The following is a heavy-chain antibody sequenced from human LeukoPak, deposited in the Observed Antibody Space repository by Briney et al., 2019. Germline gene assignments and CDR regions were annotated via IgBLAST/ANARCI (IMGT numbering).Heavy chain of an antibody. CDR1: GFTVSSNY. V-gene: IGHV3-66*01. D-gene: IGHD1-26*01. J-gene: IGHJ4*02. CDR3: ARCASGSYFDY. Sequence: GGSLRLSCAVSGFTVSSNYMSWVRQAPGKGLEWVSVIYSGGSTYYADSVKGRFTISRDNSKNTLYLQINSLRAEDTAVYYCARCASGSYFDYWGQGTLVTVSS. CDR2: IYSGGST.